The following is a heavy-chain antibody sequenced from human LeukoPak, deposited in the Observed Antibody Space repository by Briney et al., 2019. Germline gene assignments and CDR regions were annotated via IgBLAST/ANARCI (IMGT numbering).Heavy chain of an antibody. CDR2: ISAGGGGS. D-gene: IGHD1-14*01. CDR3: AKEAVRKFDFDY. Sequence: GGSLRLSCAASGFKFNDYAMNWVRQAPGKGLEWVSSISAGGGGSYYADSVKGRFTISRDNSKNTLYLQMNSLRAEDTAVYYCAKEAVRKFDFDYWGQGTLVTVSS. J-gene: IGHJ4*02. CDR1: GFKFNDYA. V-gene: IGHV3-23*01.